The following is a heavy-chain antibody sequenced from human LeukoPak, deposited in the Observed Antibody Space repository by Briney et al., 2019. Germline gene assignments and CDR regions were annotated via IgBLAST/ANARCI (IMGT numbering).Heavy chain of an antibody. CDR3: ARDLPATGWYLDY. D-gene: IGHD6-19*01. V-gene: IGHV3-23*01. CDR1: GFTFSSYA. J-gene: IGHJ4*02. CDR2: IGGSGSST. Sequence: PGGSLRLSCAASGFTFSSYAMSWVRQAPGKGLEWFSAIGGSGSSTYYADSVKGRFTISRDNSKNTLYLQMNSLRAEDTAVYYCARDLPATGWYLDYWGQGTLVTVSS.